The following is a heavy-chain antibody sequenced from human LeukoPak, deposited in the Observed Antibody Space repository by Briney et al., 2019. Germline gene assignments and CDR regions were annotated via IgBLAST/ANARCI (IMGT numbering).Heavy chain of an antibody. D-gene: IGHD6-13*01. CDR1: GFTFSSYW. CDR3: AKEKAAAGTGAFDY. CDR2: IIGSGGYT. Sequence: GGSLRLSCAASGFTFSSYWMHWVRQAPGKGLEWVSAIIGSGGYTYYADSVKGRFTISRDNSKNTLYLQMNSLRAEDTAVYYCAKEKAAAGTGAFDYWGQGTLVTVSS. V-gene: IGHV3-23*01. J-gene: IGHJ4*02.